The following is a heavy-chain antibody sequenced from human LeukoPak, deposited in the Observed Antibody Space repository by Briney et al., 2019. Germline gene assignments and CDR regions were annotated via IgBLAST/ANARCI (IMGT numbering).Heavy chain of an antibody. Sequence: WASVKVSCKASGGTFSSYAISWVRQAPGQGLEWMGGIIPILDITNYAQKFQGRVTITADKSTGTAYMELSSLRSEDTAVYYCAILSDGAYCGGDCFYLDYWGQGTLVTVSS. CDR2: IIPILDIT. CDR1: GGTFSSYA. J-gene: IGHJ4*02. D-gene: IGHD2-21*02. CDR3: AILSDGAYCGGDCFYLDY. V-gene: IGHV1-69*10.